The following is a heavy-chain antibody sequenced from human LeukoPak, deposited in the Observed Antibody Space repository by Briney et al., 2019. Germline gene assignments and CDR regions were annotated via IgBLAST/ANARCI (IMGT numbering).Heavy chain of an antibody. CDR3: ARGRVPRRLPSKPGNYYDSSGSYYYYYMDV. CDR1: GGSISSGSYY. Sequence: PSETLSLTCTVSGGSISSGSYYWSWIRQPAGKGLEWIGRIYTRGSTNYNPSLKSRVTISVDTSKNQFSLKLSSVTAADTAVYYCARGRVPRRLPSKPGNYYDSSGSYYYYYMDVWGKGTTVTVSS. V-gene: IGHV4-61*02. D-gene: IGHD3-22*01. J-gene: IGHJ6*03. CDR2: IYTRGST.